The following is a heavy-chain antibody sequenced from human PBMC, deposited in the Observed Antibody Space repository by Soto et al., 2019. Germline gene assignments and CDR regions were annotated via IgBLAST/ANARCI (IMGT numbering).Heavy chain of an antibody. CDR1: GDSVSSNSAA. D-gene: IGHD1-1*01. J-gene: IGHJ6*02. V-gene: IGHV6-1*01. CDR2: TYYRSKWYN. Sequence: SQTLSLTCAISGDSVSSNSAAWNWIRQSPSRGLEWLGRTYYRSKWYNDYAVSVKSRITINPDTSKNQFSLQLNSVTPEDTAVYYCARGGLERGSYYYYYGMDVWGQGTTVTVSS. CDR3: ARGGLERGSYYYYYGMDV.